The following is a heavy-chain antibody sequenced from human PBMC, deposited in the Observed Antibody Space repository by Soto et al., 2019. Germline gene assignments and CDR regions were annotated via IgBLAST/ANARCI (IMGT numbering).Heavy chain of an antibody. CDR3: SRWYGYRYDGNGYLGRQ. CDR2: IKSDGSGT. J-gene: IGHJ4*02. CDR1: GFPFSSYW. V-gene: IGHV3-74*01. Sequence: EVQLVESGGGVVQPGESLTLSCAASGFPFSSYWMHWVRQAPGKGLVWVSRIKSDGSGTYYADSVQDRFTISRDNARNTLFLQMSSLRVEYTAVYCCSRWYGYRYDGNGYLGRQWGQGTLVTVSS. D-gene: IGHD3-22*01.